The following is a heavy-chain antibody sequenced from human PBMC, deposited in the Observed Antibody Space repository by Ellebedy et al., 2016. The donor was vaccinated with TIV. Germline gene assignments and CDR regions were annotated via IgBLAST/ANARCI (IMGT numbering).Heavy chain of an antibody. V-gene: IGHV3-30*02. CDR3: AKDSGRPALYQYGLDV. D-gene: IGHD2-15*01. Sequence: GESLKISCAASGFIFSSVNMHWVRQAPGAGLEWVAFIEYDESSQYYAESVRGRFTISRDNSKNTLYLQLNSLRPEDTAIYTCAKDSGRPALYQYGLDVWGQGTTVTVSS. CDR1: GFIFSSVN. CDR2: IEYDESSQ. J-gene: IGHJ6*02.